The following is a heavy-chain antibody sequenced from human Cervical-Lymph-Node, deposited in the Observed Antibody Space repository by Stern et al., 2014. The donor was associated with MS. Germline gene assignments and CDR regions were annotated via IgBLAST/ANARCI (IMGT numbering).Heavy chain of an antibody. D-gene: IGHD6-13*01. V-gene: IGHV3-33*01. J-gene: IGHJ4*02. Sequence: MQLVESGGGVVQPGRSLRLSCGASGFRFSRYAMHWVRQAPGKGLEWVALIWYDGSNPYYADSVTGRFTISRDNFKNTLYLQMNSLRAEDTAVYYCASAYSSSHYYFDYWGQGTLVTVSS. CDR1: GFRFSRYA. CDR3: ASAYSSSHYYFDY. CDR2: IWYDGSNP.